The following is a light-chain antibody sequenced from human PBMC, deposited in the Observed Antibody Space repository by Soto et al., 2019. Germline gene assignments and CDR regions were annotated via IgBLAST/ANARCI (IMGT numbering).Light chain of an antibody. CDR1: QSISSW. Sequence: DIQMTRSPSTLSASVGYRVTITCRASQSISSWLAWYQQKPGKAPKLLIYDASSLESGVPSRFSGSGSGTEFTLTISSLQPDDFATYYCQQYNSYSFGQGTKVDIK. CDR3: QQYNSYS. V-gene: IGKV1-5*01. J-gene: IGKJ1*01. CDR2: DAS.